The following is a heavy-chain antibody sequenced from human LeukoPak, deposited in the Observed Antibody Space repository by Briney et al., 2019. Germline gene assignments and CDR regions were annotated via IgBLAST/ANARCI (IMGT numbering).Heavy chain of an antibody. J-gene: IGHJ3*02. CDR2: INPNSGGT. CDR1: GYTFTGYY. V-gene: IGHV1-2*02. D-gene: IGHD2/OR15-2a*01. Sequence: ASVKVSCKASGYTFTGYYMHWVRQAPGQGLEWMGWINPNSGGTNYAQKFQGRVTMTRDTSISTAYMELSRLRSDDTAVYYCARQNLRDSDAFDIWGQGTMVTVSS. CDR3: ARQNLRDSDAFDI.